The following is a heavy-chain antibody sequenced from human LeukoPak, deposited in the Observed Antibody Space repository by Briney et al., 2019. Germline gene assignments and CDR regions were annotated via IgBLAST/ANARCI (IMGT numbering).Heavy chain of an antibody. CDR1: GFTYSNYC. Sequence: PGGSLTLSCVGSGFTYSNYCMHWVRQAPGKGPVWVSRINPDGTTTDNADSVKGGFTISRNNAKNLLYMQMNALEADDTAVYYCAKDLSWNTADRWGQGTLVTVSS. V-gene: IGHV3-74*01. CDR3: AKDLSWNTADR. CDR2: INPDGTTT. D-gene: IGHD1/OR15-1a*01. J-gene: IGHJ5*02.